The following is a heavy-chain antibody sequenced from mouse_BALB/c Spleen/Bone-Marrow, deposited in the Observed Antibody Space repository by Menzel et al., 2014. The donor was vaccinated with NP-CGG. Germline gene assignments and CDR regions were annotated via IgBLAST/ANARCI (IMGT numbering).Heavy chain of an antibody. CDR2: INPDSSTI. D-gene: IGHD1-2*01. CDR3: GRQGYYGYFAY. J-gene: IGHJ3*01. Sequence: EVQLQQSGGGLVQPGGSLKLSCAASGFDFSRYWMSWVRQAPGKGLEWIGEINPDSSTINYTPSLKDKSIISRDNAKNTLYLQMSKVRSGDTALYYCGRQGYYGYFAYWGQGTLVTVSA. V-gene: IGHV4-1*02. CDR1: GFDFSRYW.